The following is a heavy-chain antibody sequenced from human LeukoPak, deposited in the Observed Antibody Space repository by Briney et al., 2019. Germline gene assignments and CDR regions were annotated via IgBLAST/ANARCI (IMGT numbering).Heavy chain of an antibody. CDR3: ARVPREIAAAGYYYYYMDV. CDR2: TYYRSKWYN. CDR1: GDSFSSNSAA. D-gene: IGHD6-13*01. J-gene: IGHJ6*03. Sequence: SQTLSLTCALSGDSFSSNSAAWNWIRQSPSRGLEWLGRTYYRSKWYNDYAVSVKSRITINPDTSKNQFSLQLNSVTPEDTAVYYCARVPREIAAAGYYYYYMDVWGKGTTVTVSS. V-gene: IGHV6-1*01.